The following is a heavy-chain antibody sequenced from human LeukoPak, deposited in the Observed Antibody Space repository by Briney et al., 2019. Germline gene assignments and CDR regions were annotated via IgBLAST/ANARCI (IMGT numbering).Heavy chain of an antibody. V-gene: IGHV4-59*01. CDR3: ATTGSYSSWFDP. Sequence: SETLSLTCTVSGGSISSYYWSWIRQPPGKGLEWIGYISYSESTDYNPSLKSRVTISIDTSKNQFSLKLSSVTAADTAVYYCATTGSYSSWFDPWGQGTLVTVSS. D-gene: IGHD3-10*01. CDR1: GGSISSYY. J-gene: IGHJ5*02. CDR2: ISYSEST.